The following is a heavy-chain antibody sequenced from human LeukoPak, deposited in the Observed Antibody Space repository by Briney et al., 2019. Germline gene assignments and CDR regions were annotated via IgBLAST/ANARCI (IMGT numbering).Heavy chain of an antibody. V-gene: IGHV4-34*01. CDR1: GGSFSGYY. CDR3: ARLRGYSGYDAIPYYYYGMDV. J-gene: IGHJ6*04. D-gene: IGHD5-12*01. Sequence: SETLSLTCAVYGGSFSGYYWSWIRQPPGKGLEWIGEINHSGSTNYNPSLKSRVTISVDTSKNQFSLKLSSVTAADTAVYYCARLRGYSGYDAIPYYYYGMDVWAKGPRSPSPQ. CDR2: INHSGST.